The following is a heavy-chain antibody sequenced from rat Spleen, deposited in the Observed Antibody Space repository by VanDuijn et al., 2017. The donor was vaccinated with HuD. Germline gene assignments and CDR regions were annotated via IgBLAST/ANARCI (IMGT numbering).Heavy chain of an antibody. CDR2: ISYDGGST. D-gene: IGHD4-3*01. J-gene: IGHJ3*01. Sequence: EVQLVESDGGLVQPGRSLKLSCAASGFTFSDYGMAWVLQAPTKGLEWVASISYDGGSTYYRDSVKGRFTISRDNAKSTLSLQMDSLRSEDTATYYCVRQDTSGYSNWFTYWGQGTLVTVSS. V-gene: IGHV5-29*01. CDR3: VRQDTSGYSNWFTY. CDR1: GFTFSDYG.